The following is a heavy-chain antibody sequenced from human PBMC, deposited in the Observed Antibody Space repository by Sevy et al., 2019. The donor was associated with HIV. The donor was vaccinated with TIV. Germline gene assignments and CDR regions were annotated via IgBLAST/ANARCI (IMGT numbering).Heavy chain of an antibody. D-gene: IGHD6-13*01. CDR1: GFTFDDYA. Sequence: GGSLRLSCAASGFTFDDYAMHWVRQAPGKGLEWVSGISWNSGSIGYADSVKGRFTISRDNAKNSLYLQMNSLRAEDTALYYCAKAAGPYFQHWGQGTLVTVSS. J-gene: IGHJ1*01. V-gene: IGHV3-9*01. CDR2: ISWNSGSI. CDR3: AKAAGPYFQH.